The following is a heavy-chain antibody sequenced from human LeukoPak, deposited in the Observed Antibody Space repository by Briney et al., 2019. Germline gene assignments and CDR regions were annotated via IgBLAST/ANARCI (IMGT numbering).Heavy chain of an antibody. CDR1: GGSISSGSYY. V-gene: IGHV4-61*02. J-gene: IGHJ4*02. CDR3: ARGMGFGEFSDYYFDY. D-gene: IGHD3-10*01. Sequence: KSSETPSLTCTVSGGSISSGSYYWSWIRQPAGKGLEWIGRIYTSGSTDYNPSLKSRVSISVDSSKNQFSLKLSSVTAADTAVYYCARGMGFGEFSDYYFDYWGQGTLVTVSS. CDR2: IYTSGST.